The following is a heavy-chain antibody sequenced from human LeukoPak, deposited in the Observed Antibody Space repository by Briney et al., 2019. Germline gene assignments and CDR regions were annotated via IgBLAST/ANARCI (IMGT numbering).Heavy chain of an antibody. CDR2: IKQDGSEK. Sequence: GGFLRLSCAASGFTFSSYWMSWVRQAPGKGLEWVANIKQDGSEKYYVDSVKGRFTISRDNAKNSLYLQMNSLRAEDTAVYYCARSAAMVAGRFDYWGQGTLVTVSS. CDR1: GFTFSSYW. V-gene: IGHV3-7*01. J-gene: IGHJ4*02. D-gene: IGHD5-18*01. CDR3: ARSAAMVAGRFDY.